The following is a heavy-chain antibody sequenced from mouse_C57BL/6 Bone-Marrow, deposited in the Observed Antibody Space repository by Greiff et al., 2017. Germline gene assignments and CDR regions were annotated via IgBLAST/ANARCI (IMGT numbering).Heavy chain of an antibody. CDR2: IDPETGGT. D-gene: IGHD2-3*01. V-gene: IGHV1-15*01. CDR3: TRDGRYFDY. Sequence: QVQLQQSGAELVRPGASVTLSCKASGYTFTDYEMHWVKQTPVHGLVWIGAIDPETGGTAYNQKFKGKAILTADKSSSTAYMELRSLTSEDSAVYYCTRDGRYFDYWGQGTTLTVSS. CDR1: GYTFTDYE. J-gene: IGHJ2*01.